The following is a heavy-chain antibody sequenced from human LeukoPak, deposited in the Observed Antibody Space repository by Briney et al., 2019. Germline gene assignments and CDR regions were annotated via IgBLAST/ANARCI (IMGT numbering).Heavy chain of an antibody. CDR2: ISSSSSYI. CDR3: ARSWWIESLGYCSGGSCYPPFGY. V-gene: IGHV3-21*01. CDR1: GFTFSSYS. Sequence: GGSLRLSCAASGFTFSSYSMNWVRQAPGKGLEWVSSISSSSSYIYYADSVKGRFTISRDNAKNSPYLQMNSLRAEDTAVYYCARSWWIESLGYCSGGSCYPPFGYWGQGTLVTVSS. J-gene: IGHJ4*02. D-gene: IGHD2-15*01.